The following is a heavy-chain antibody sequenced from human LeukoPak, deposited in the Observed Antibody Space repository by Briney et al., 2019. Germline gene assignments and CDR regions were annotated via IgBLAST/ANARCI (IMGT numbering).Heavy chain of an antibody. D-gene: IGHD3-9*01. J-gene: IGHJ5*02. V-gene: IGHV4-4*07. CDR3: ARERRDYDILTGYYNNWFDP. Sequence: SETLSLTCAVYGGSFSGYYWSWIRQPAGKGLEWIGRIYTSGSTNYNPSLKSRVTMSVDTSKDQFSLKLSSVTAADTAVYYCARERRDYDILTGYYNNWFDPWGQGTLVTVSS. CDR2: IYTSGST. CDR1: GGSFSGYY.